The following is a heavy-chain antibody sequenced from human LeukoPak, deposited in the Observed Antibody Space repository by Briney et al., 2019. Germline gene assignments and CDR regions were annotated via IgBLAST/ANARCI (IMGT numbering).Heavy chain of an antibody. Sequence: PGGSLRLSCAASGFTFSNYALSWVRQAPGKGLEWVSSISGSGHTTYYADSVKGRFTISRDNSKNTLDLQMNSLRAEDTAVYYCAKPVIWNSDISYYFDYWGQGTLVTVSS. V-gene: IGHV3-23*01. CDR3: AKPVIWNSDISYYFDY. J-gene: IGHJ4*02. D-gene: IGHD1-7*01. CDR1: GFTFSNYA. CDR2: ISGSGHTT.